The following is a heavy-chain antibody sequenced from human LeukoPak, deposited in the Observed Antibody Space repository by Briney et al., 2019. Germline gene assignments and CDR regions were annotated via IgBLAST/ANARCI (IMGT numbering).Heavy chain of an antibody. CDR3: AKFVVRTAKGYDAFDI. V-gene: IGHV3-30*02. J-gene: IGHJ3*02. D-gene: IGHD2-15*01. CDR2: IRYDGSNK. Sequence: GGSLRLSCAASGFTFSSYGMHWVRQAPGKGLEWVAFIRYDGSNKYYADSVKGRFTISRDNSKNTLYLQMNSLRAEDTAVYYCAKFVVRTAKGYDAFDIWGQGTMVTVSS. CDR1: GFTFSSYG.